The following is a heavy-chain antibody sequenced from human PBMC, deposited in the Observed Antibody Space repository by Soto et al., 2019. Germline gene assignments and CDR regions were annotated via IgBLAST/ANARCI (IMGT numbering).Heavy chain of an antibody. D-gene: IGHD2-15*01. J-gene: IGHJ5*02. CDR3: ARYCSGGSCYKLWFDP. CDR2: IYYSGST. Sequence: PSETLSLTCTVSGGSVSSGSYYWSWIRQPPGKGLEWIGYIYYSGSTNYNPPLKSRVTISVDTSKNQFSLKLSSVTAADTAVYYCARYCSGGSCYKLWFDPWGQGTQVTVSS. V-gene: IGHV4-61*01. CDR1: GGSVSSGSYY.